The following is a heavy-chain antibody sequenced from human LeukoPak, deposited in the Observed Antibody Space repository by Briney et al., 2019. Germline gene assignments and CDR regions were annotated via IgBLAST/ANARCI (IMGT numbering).Heavy chain of an antibody. Sequence: SETLSLTCTVSGGSISSYYWSWLRQPAGKGLEWIGRIYTSGSTNYNPSLKSRVTISVDKSKNQFSLKLSSVTAADTAVYYCARLPWGVYYFDYWGQGTLVTVSS. D-gene: IGHD7-27*01. J-gene: IGHJ4*02. CDR2: IYTSGST. CDR1: GGSISSYY. V-gene: IGHV4-4*07. CDR3: ARLPWGVYYFDY.